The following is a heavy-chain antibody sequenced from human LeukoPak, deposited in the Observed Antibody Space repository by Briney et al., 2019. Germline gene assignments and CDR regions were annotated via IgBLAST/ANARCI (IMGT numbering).Heavy chain of an antibody. CDR1: GGSISSGDYY. CDR3: ARGDWPLYDDGYFDY. CDR2: IYYSGST. Sequence: PSQTLSLTCTVSGGSISSGDYYWSWIRQPPGKGLEWIGYIYYSGSTYYNPSLKSRVTISVDTSKNQFSLKLSSVTAADTAVYYCARGDWPLYDDGYFDYWGQGTLVTVSS. V-gene: IGHV4-30-4*01. J-gene: IGHJ4*02. D-gene: IGHD3/OR15-3a*01.